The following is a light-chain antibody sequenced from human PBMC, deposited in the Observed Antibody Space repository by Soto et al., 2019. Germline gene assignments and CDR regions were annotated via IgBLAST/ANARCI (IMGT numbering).Light chain of an antibody. CDR1: QTITSNF. J-gene: IGKJ2*01. Sequence: EIVLTQSPGTLSLSPGERVTLFCRSSQTITSNFLAWYQQKPGQAPRLLIYGTSSRAPGIPDRFGGGGSGTDFTLTINRLEPEDFAVYYCHQYDDGPYTFGQGTKVEI. CDR3: HQYDDGPYT. V-gene: IGKV3-20*01. CDR2: GTS.